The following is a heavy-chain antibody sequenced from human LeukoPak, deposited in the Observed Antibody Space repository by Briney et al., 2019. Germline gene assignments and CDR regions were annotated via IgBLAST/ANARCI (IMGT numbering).Heavy chain of an antibody. CDR1: GYSFTSYW. CDR3: ARLYSNDAFDI. J-gene: IGHJ3*02. CDR2: IYPGVSDT. Sequence: GESLKISCKGSGYSFTSYWIGWVRQMPGKGLEWMGIIYPGVSDTRYCPSFQGQVTISADKSISTAYLQWSSLEASDTAMYYCARLYSNDAFDIWGQGTLVTVSS. D-gene: IGHD2-15*01. V-gene: IGHV5-51*01.